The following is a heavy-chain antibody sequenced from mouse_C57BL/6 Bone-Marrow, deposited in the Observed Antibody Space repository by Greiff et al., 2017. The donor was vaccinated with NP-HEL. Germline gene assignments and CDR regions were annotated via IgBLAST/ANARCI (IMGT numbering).Heavy chain of an antibody. D-gene: IGHD1-1*01. CDR1: GYTFTSYT. Sequence: QVQLQQSGAELARPGASVKMSCKASGYTFTSYTMHWVKQRPGQGLEWIGYINPSSGYTKYNQKFKDKATLTADKSSSTAYMQLSSLTSEDSAVYYCARGRPLNFDYWGKGTTLTVAS. J-gene: IGHJ2*01. CDR2: INPSSGYT. V-gene: IGHV1-4*01. CDR3: ARGRPLNFDY.